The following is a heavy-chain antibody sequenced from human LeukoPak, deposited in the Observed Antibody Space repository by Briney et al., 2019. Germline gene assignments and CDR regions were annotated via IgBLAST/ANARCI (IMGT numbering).Heavy chain of an antibody. Sequence: GGSLRLSCAASGFTFTSYAMSWVRQAPGKGLEWVSAISDSGGSTYYADSVKGRFTISRDNSKNTLYLQMNSLRAADTAVYYCATPRYSGSYGPAFVYWSQGTLVAVSS. J-gene: IGHJ4*02. CDR2: ISDSGGST. V-gene: IGHV3-23*01. CDR3: ATPRYSGSYGPAFVY. CDR1: GFTFTSYA. D-gene: IGHD1-26*01.